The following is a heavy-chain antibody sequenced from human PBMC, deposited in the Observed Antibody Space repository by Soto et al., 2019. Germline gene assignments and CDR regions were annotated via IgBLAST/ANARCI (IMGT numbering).Heavy chain of an antibody. CDR3: AREGKPLFRELVGWFGP. J-gene: IGHJ5*02. CDR2: INPANGNT. V-gene: IGHV1-3*01. D-gene: IGHD1-7*01. Sequence: QVQLVQSGAEVKKAGASVKISCQASGYPFTSHAIYWVRQAPGQRPEWMGWINPANGNTKYSPKFQGRVTITRDTSASTAYMELRTLTSEDTGLDSCAREGKPLFRELVGWFGPWVQGTLLTVSS. CDR1: GYPFTSHA.